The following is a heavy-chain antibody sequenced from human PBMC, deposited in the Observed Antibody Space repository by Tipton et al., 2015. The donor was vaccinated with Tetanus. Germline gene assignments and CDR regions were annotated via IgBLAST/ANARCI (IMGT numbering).Heavy chain of an antibody. CDR3: ARRGGDFLTGYYDS. CDR1: GDSIGRTSPY. Sequence: TLSLTCTVSGDSIGRTSPYWGWIRQPPGKDLEWIGSIYRRETTYYNPSLKSRVTVSIDMSKNQFSRKLSSVTAADTAVYYCARRGGDFLTGYYDSWGQGTLVTVSS. D-gene: IGHD3-9*01. CDR2: IYRRETT. J-gene: IGHJ4*02. V-gene: IGHV4-39*01.